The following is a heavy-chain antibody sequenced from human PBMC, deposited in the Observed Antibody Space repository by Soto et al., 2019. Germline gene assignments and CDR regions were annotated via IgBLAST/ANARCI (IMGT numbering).Heavy chain of an antibody. D-gene: IGHD3-10*01. CDR1: GFTLSSYE. V-gene: IGHV3-48*03. CDR3: ARDLVRARGVFEYYYGMDV. J-gene: IGHJ6*02. CDR2: ISSSGRTI. Sequence: EVQLVESGGGLVQPGGSLRLSCAASGFTLSSYEMNWVRQAPGEGLEWVSYISSSGRTIYYADSVKGRFTISRDNAKNSLYLQMNRLRAEDTAIYYCARDLVRARGVFEYYYGMDVWGHGTTGTVSS.